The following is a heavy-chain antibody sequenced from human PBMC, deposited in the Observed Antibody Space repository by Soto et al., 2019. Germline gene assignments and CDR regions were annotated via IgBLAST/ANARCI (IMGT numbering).Heavy chain of an antibody. Sequence: EVQLVESGGGLVQPGRSLRLSCGASGFTFDDYAMHWVRQAPGKGLEWVSGISWNSGSIGYADSVKGRFTISRDNAKNSLYLQMSCLRAEDTALYFCANAVGIYGNFDYWGQGTLVTVSS. CDR3: ANAVGIYGNFDY. CDR1: GFTFDDYA. D-gene: IGHD3-10*01. J-gene: IGHJ4*02. V-gene: IGHV3-9*01. CDR2: ISWNSGSI.